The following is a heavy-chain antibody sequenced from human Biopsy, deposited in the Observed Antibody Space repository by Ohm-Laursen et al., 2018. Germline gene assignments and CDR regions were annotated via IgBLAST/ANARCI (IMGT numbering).Heavy chain of an antibody. CDR1: SYTFTDYN. D-gene: IGHD2-8*01. V-gene: IGHV1-2*02. CDR3: ARDPLNGHKHFDY. J-gene: IGHJ4*02. Sequence: SVKVSCKASSYTFTDYNKHWMRQAPGQGLEWLGYINCKTGATNYAQKFQGTVTMTRDTSISTAYLALGSLRSADTAIYYCARDPLNGHKHFDYWGQGSLVTVSS. CDR2: INCKTGAT.